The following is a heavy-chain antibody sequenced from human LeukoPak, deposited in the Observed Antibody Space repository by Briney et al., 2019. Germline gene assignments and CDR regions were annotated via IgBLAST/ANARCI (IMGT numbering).Heavy chain of an antibody. CDR1: GFTFSSYG. D-gene: IGHD3-10*01. CDR2: ISYNGSNK. Sequence: GGSLRLSCAASGFTFSSYGMHWVRQAPGKGLEWVAVISYNGSNKYYADSVKGRFTISRDNSKNTLHLQMNSLRAEDTAVYYCAKAPYYYGSGASRYGMDVWGQGTTVTVSS. V-gene: IGHV3-30*18. J-gene: IGHJ6*02. CDR3: AKAPYYYGSGASRYGMDV.